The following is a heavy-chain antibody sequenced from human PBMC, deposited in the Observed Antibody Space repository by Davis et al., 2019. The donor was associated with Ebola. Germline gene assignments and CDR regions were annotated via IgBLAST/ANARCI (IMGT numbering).Heavy chain of an antibody. Sequence: SETLSLTCTVSGGSISSYYWSWIRQPPGKGLEWIGYIYYSGSTNYNPSLKSRVTISVDTSKNQFSLKLSSVTAADTAVYYCARGRVAAAGSNEIDYWGQGTLVSVSS. D-gene: IGHD6-13*01. CDR2: IYYSGST. CDR3: ARGRVAAAGSNEIDY. J-gene: IGHJ4*02. V-gene: IGHV4-59*01. CDR1: GGSISSYY.